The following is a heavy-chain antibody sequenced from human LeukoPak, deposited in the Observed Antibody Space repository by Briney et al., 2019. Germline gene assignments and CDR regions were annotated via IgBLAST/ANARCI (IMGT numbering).Heavy chain of an antibody. J-gene: IGHJ6*02. V-gene: IGHV1-69*13. D-gene: IGHD3/OR15-3a*01. CDR1: GYTFTSYG. CDR3: ATERWEPPYYYFGMDV. CDR2: IILVSGTP. Sequence: ASVKVSCKASGYTFTSYGISWVRQAPGQGLEWMGGIILVSGTPNHAQKFQGRVTITADESTSTAYMELSSLRSEDTAVYYCATERWEPPYYYFGMDVWGQGTMVTVSS.